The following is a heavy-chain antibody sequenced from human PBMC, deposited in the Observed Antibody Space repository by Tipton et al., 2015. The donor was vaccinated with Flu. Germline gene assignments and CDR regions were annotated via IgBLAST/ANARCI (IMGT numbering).Heavy chain of an antibody. CDR3: ARMRERDCTLGVCYLWWFDV. V-gene: IGHV4-38-2*01. Sequence: TLSLTCSVSGDSIGSDYFWGWIRQPPGQGLEWIGNVHRTGNPYYNPSLKSRVTISVDTSRNQFSLRLTSVTAADTAVYYCARMRERDCTLGVCYLWWFDVWGRGSLVSVSS. D-gene: IGHD2-8*01. CDR2: VHRTGNP. J-gene: IGHJ2*01. CDR1: GDSIGSDYF.